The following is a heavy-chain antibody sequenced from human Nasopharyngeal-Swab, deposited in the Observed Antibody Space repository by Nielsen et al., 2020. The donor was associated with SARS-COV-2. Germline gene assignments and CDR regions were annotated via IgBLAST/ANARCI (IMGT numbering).Heavy chain of an antibody. J-gene: IGHJ4*02. CDR1: GFSFSSYA. CDR3: AKDQTYCSGGSCLNYFDY. Sequence: GGSLRLSCAASGFSFSSYAMSWVRQAPGKGLEWVSAISSGGGSTYYADSVKGRFTISRDNSKNTLYLQMNSLRAEETAVYYCAKDQTYCSGGSCLNYFDYWSQGTLVTVSS. CDR2: ISSGGGST. D-gene: IGHD2-15*01. V-gene: IGHV3-23*01.